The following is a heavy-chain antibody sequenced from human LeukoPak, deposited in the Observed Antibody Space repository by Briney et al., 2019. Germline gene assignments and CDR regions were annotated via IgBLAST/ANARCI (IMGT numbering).Heavy chain of an antibody. CDR3: AKTPDLQLSFPQFDS. Sequence: SESLSLTCTVSNAAMSTYYWNWIRQSPKKGLEWIGYIHYSGRTNYNPSLKSRLSMSIDTSKNQFALNLSSVTAADTAVYFCAKTPDLQLSFPQFDSWGQGTLVTVSS. CDR2: IHYSGRT. CDR1: NAAMSTYY. V-gene: IGHV4-59*01. D-gene: IGHD3-16*02. J-gene: IGHJ4*02.